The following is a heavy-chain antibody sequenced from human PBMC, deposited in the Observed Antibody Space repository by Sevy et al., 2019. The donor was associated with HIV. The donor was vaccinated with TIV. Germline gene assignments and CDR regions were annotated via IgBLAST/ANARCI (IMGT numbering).Heavy chain of an antibody. CDR3: AKDRVTVVGVVVTFDS. J-gene: IGHJ4*02. V-gene: IGHV3-23*01. CDR1: GFTFDSYA. D-gene: IGHD3-3*01. Sequence: GGSLRLSCAASGFTFDSYAMHWVRQVAGKGLEWVSTISGSGYATYYADSVKGRFIISRDTSRNTLYLQMNSLSVEDSAVYFCAKDRVTVVGVVVTFDSWGQGTLVTVSS. CDR2: ISGSGYAT.